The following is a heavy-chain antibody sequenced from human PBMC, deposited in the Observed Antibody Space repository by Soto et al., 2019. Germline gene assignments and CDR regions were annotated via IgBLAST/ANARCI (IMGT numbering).Heavy chain of an antibody. CDR2: ISYDGSNK. CDR3: AKWAFLWYFDL. CDR1: GFTFSSYA. Sequence: PGGSMRLSCAASGFTFSSYAMHWVRQAPGKGLEWVAVISYDGSNKYYADSVKGRFTISRDNSKNTLYLQMNSLRAEDAAVYYCAKWAFLWYFDLWGRGTLVTVSS. J-gene: IGHJ2*01. V-gene: IGHV3-30-3*02.